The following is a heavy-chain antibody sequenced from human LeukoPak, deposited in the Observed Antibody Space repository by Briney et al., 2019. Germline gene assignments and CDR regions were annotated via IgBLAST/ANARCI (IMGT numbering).Heavy chain of an antibody. CDR2: IDRNGDST. D-gene: IGHD2-2*02. J-gene: IGHJ4*02. CDR1: GFTFDDYG. CDR3: ARRSVYCSSTSCYTIDY. V-gene: IGHV3-20*04. Sequence: GGSLRLSCAASGFTFDDYGMSWVRQAPGKGLEWVSGIDRNGDSTGYADSVEGRFTISRDNAKNSLYLQMDSLRAEDTALYYCARRSVYCSSTSCYTIDYWGQGTLVTVSS.